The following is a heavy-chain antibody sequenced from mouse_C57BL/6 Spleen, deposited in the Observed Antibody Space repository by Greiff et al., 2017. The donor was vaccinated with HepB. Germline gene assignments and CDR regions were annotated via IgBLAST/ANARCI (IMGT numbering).Heavy chain of an antibody. CDR1: GYTFTSYG. J-gene: IGHJ4*01. CDR2: IYPRSGNT. D-gene: IGHD1-1*01. Sequence: QVQLKQSGAELARPGASVKLSCKASGYTFTSYGISWVKQRTGQGLEWIGEIYPRSGNTYYNEKFKGKATLTADKSSSTAYMELRSLTSEDSAVYFCARWGATVVADYAMDYWGQGTSVTVSS. V-gene: IGHV1-81*01. CDR3: ARWGATVVADYAMDY.